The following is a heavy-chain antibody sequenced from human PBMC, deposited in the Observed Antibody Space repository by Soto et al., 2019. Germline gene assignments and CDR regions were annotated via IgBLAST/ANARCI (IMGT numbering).Heavy chain of an antibody. V-gene: IGHV3-23*01. CDR1: GFTFGRYT. CDR2: ISGSGGST. J-gene: IGHJ6*02. Sequence: GGSLRLSCAASGFTFGRYTMSWVRQAPGKGLEWVSAISGSGGSTYYADSVKGRFTISRDNSKNTLYLQMNSLRAEDTAVYYCAKDSSSSQKDDYYYYYGMDVWGQGTTVTVSS. CDR3: AKDSSSSQKDDYYYYYGMDV. D-gene: IGHD6-13*01.